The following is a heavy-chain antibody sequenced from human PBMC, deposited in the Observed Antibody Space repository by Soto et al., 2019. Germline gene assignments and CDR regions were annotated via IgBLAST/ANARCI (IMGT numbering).Heavy chain of an antibody. CDR3: AREEGYCISTSCYHNWFDP. Sequence: QVQLVQSGAEVKKPGSSVKVSCKASGGTFSSYAISWVRQAPGQGLEWMGGIIPIFGTANYAQKFQGRVPITADESTSTAYMELSSLRSEDTAVYYCAREEGYCISTSCYHNWFDPWGQGTLVTVSS. CDR1: GGTFSSYA. J-gene: IGHJ5*02. CDR2: IIPIFGTA. V-gene: IGHV1-69*12. D-gene: IGHD2-2*01.